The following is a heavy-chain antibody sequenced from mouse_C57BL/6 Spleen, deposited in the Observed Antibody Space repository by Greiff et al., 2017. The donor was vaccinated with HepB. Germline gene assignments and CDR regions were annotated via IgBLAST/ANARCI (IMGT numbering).Heavy chain of an antibody. CDR1: GYTFTSYG. D-gene: IGHD1-1*01. J-gene: IGHJ1*03. Sequence: DVQLQESGAELVRPGSSVKMSCKTSGYTFTSYGINWVKQRPGQGLEWIGYIYIGNGYTEYNEKFKGKATLTSDTSSSTAYMQLSSLTSEDSAIYFCARSDYGSSHWYFDVWGTGTTVTVSS. CDR2: IYIGNGYT. V-gene: IGHV1-58*01. CDR3: ARSDYGSSHWYFDV.